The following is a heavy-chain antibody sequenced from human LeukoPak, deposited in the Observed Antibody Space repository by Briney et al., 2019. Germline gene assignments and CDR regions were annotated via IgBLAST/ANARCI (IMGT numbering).Heavy chain of an antibody. CDR1: GGSISDYY. V-gene: IGHV4-59*01. J-gene: IGHJ3*02. CDR3: ARRNIAPASTWSFDI. CDR2: IYYTGST. Sequence: SETLSLTCTVSGGSISDYYWNWIRQPPGKGLEWIGYIYYTGSTNYSPSLKSRVTISLDTSMNQFSLKLTSVTAADTAVYYCARRNIAPASTWSFDIWGQGTMVTVSS. D-gene: IGHD6-13*01.